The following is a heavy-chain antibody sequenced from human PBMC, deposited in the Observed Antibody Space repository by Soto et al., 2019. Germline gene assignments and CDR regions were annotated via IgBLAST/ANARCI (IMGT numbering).Heavy chain of an antibody. CDR3: AKKSWVVVTVWDAFDI. CDR2: ISYDGSNK. D-gene: IGHD3-22*01. V-gene: IGHV3-30*18. CDR1: GFTFSSYG. Sequence: GGSLRLSCAASGFTFSSYGMHWVRQAPGKGLEWVAVISYDGSNKYYADSVKGRFTISRDNSKNTLYLQMNSLRAEDTAVYYCAKKSWVVVTVWDAFDIWGQGTMVTVSS. J-gene: IGHJ3*02.